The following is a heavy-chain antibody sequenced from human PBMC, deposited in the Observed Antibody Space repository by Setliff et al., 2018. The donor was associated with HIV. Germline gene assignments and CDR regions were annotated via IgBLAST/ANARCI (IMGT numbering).Heavy chain of an antibody. CDR1: GITVSTNF. D-gene: IGHD3-3*01. CDR3: ASGALSRLLEWLSLDS. Sequence: RLSCVASGITVSTNFMTWIRQAPGKGLQWVSVIDSGGSAFYTDAVKGRFTVSRDNSQNTLYLQMSRLRVDDTGVYFCASGALSRLLEWLSLDSWGQGTQVTVSS. V-gene: IGHV3-53*01. CDR2: IDSGGSA. J-gene: IGHJ5*01.